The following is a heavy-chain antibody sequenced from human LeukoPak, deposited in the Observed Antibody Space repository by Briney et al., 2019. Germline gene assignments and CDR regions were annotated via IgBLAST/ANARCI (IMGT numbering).Heavy chain of an antibody. Sequence: SETLSLTCTVSGASISSYYWSWIRQPPGKGLEWIGYIYYSGRTNYNPSLKSRLTISVDTSKNQLSLKLSSVTAADTAVYYCARDSLGFDAFDIWGQGAMVTVSP. CDR3: ARDSLGFDAFDI. J-gene: IGHJ3*02. CDR2: IYYSGRT. V-gene: IGHV4-59*01. CDR1: GASISSYY. D-gene: IGHD7-27*01.